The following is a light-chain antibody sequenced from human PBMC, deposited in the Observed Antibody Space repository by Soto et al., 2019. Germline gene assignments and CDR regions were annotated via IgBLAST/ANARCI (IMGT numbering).Light chain of an antibody. CDR2: GAS. CDR1: QSVTSNN. CDR3: QKYGSSPWT. Sequence: EIVMTQSPATLSVSPGERATLSCRASQSVTSNNLARYQQKPGQAPRLLIYGASSRATGIPDRFSGGGSGTDFTLTISRLEPEDSAVYYCQKYGSSPWTFGQGTKVDIK. J-gene: IGKJ1*01. V-gene: IGKV3-20*01.